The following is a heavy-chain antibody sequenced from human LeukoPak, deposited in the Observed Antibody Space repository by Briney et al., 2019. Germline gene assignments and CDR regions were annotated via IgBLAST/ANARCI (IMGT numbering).Heavy chain of an antibody. CDR2: ISAYNGNT. CDR3: ARCGYCSSTSCYPHVYYYGMDV. J-gene: IGHJ6*04. D-gene: IGHD2-2*01. V-gene: IGHV1-18*01. Sequence: ASVKVSCKASGYTFTSYGISWVRQAPGQGLEWMGWISAYNGNTNYAQKLQGRVTMTTDTSTSTAYMALRSLRSDDTAVYYCARCGYCSSTSCYPHVYYYGMDVWGKGPTVPVSS. CDR1: GYTFTSYG.